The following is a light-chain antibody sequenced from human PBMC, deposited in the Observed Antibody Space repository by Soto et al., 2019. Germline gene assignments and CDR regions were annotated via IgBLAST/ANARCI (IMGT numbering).Light chain of an antibody. CDR3: QQRSSWHT. CDR2: DAS. Sequence: EIVMTQSPATLSVSPGEGATLSCRASQSVSSYLAWYQQKPGQAPRLLIYDASNRATGIPARFSGSGSGTDFTLTISSLEPEDSAIYYCQQRSSWHTFGQGTKVDIK. V-gene: IGKV3-11*01. J-gene: IGKJ1*01. CDR1: QSVSSY.